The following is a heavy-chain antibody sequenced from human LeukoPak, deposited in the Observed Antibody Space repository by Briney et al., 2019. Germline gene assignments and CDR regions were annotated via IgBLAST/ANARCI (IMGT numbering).Heavy chain of an antibody. Sequence: ASVKVSCKASGYTFTSYGISWVRQAPGQGLEWMGWISAYNGNTNYAQRLQGRVTMTTDTSTSTAYMELRSMRSDDTAVYYCAGANGGNDYGDYARLDYWGQGTLVTVSS. CDR1: GYTFTSYG. CDR3: AGANGGNDYGDYARLDY. J-gene: IGHJ4*02. CDR2: ISAYNGNT. D-gene: IGHD4-17*01. V-gene: IGHV1-18*01.